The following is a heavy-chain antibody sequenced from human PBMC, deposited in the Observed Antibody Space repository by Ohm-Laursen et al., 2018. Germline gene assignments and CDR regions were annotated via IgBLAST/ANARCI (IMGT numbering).Heavy chain of an antibody. CDR2: INPSGGST. J-gene: IGHJ4*02. CDR3: ARDYGGNSGGDY. Sequence: GASVKVSCKASGYTFTTYYLHWVRQAPGQGLEWMGMINPSGGSTSYAQKFQGRFTMTSDTSTSTVYMELSSLRSEDTAVYYCARDYGGNSGGDYWGQGTLVTVSS. V-gene: IGHV1-46*01. D-gene: IGHD4-23*01. CDR1: GYTFTTYY.